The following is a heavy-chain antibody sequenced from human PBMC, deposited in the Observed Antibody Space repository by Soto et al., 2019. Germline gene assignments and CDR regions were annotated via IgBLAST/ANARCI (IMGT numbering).Heavy chain of an antibody. CDR1: GGSISSGGYS. D-gene: IGHD1-1*01. V-gene: IGHV4-30-2*01. CDR2: VHHSGST. Sequence: PSETLSLTCAVSGGSISSGGYSWTWIRQPPGKGLEWIGYVHHSGSTNYNPSLKTRVNISVDRPNNQFFLNLTSATAADSAVYYCARGLWNDVFQYWGPGTLVTVSS. J-gene: IGHJ4*02. CDR3: ARGLWNDVFQY.